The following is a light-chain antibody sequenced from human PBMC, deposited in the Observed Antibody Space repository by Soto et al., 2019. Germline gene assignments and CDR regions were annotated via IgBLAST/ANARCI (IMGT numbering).Light chain of an antibody. CDR3: SSYTSSSLNV. V-gene: IGLV2-14*01. J-gene: IGLJ1*01. Sequence: LTQPASVSGSPGQSIAISCTGTSSDVGGYSFVSWYQQHPGKAPKVMIYDVSNRPSGVSDRFSGSKSGNTASLTISGLQAEDEDDYYCSSYTSSSLNVFGTGTKFAV. CDR2: DVS. CDR1: SSDVGGYSF.